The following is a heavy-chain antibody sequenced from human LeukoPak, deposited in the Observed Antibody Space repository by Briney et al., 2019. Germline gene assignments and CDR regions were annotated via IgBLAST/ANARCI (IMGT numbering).Heavy chain of an antibody. D-gene: IGHD3-22*01. CDR3: AKDPYYYDSSGYPREFDY. CDR1: GGSISSYY. Sequence: SETLSLICTVSGGSISSYYWSWIRQPPGKGLEWIGYIYYSGSTNYNPSLKSRVTISVDTSKNQFSLKLSSVTAADTAVYYCAKDPYYYDSSGYPREFDYWGQGTLVTVSS. J-gene: IGHJ4*02. V-gene: IGHV4-59*01. CDR2: IYYSGST.